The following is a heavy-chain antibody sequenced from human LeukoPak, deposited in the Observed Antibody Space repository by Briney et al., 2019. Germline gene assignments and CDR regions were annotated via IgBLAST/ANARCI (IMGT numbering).Heavy chain of an antibody. J-gene: IGHJ4*02. CDR1: GFTFSSYA. V-gene: IGHV3-23*01. CDR2: ISGSGGST. CDR3: ASSGIRGVTTILFGL. D-gene: IGHD5-12*01. Sequence: PGGSLRLSCAASGFTFSSYAMSWVRQAPGKGLEWVSAISGSGGSTYYADSVKGRFTISRDNSKNTLYLQMNSLRAEDTAVYYCASSGIRGVTTILFGLWGQGTLVTVSS.